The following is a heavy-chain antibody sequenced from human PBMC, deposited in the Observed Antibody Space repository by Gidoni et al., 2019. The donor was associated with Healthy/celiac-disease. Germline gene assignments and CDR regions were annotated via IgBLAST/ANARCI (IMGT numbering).Heavy chain of an antibody. CDR3: ARANIVATDYYYYYYMDV. CDR1: GGPSRSSHW. CDR2: IDHSGST. Sequence: QVQLQDAGPGLVTPSGTLSLTCAVSGGPSRSSHWWSWVRQPPGKGLEWIGEIDHSGSTNYNPSLKCRVTISVDKSKNQFSLKLSSVTAADTAVYYCARANIVATDYYYYYYMDVWGKGTTVTVSS. V-gene: IGHV4-4*02. J-gene: IGHJ6*03. D-gene: IGHD5-12*01.